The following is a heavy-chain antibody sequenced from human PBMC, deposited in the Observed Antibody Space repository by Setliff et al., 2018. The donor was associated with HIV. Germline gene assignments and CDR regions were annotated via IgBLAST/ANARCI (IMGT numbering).Heavy chain of an antibody. CDR2: IYPGDSDP. CDR1: GNLFTKYW. Sequence: GESLKLSCKGSGNLFTKYWIAWVRQMPGKGLEWMGIIYPGDSDPRYSPSYQGQVTISVDKSISTAYLQWSSLQASDTAMYYCAPSYFDGSVYYSVFAFWGQGTLVTVSS. D-gene: IGHD3-22*01. V-gene: IGHV5-51*01. J-gene: IGHJ4*02. CDR3: APSYFDGSVYYSVFAF.